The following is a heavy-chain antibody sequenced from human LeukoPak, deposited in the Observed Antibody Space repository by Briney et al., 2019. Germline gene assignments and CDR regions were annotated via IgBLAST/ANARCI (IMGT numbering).Heavy chain of an antibody. V-gene: IGHV4-61*02. CDR3: ARGYSAYEVLDY. CDR2: IYTSGST. D-gene: IGHD5-12*01. J-gene: IGHJ4*02. CDR1: GGSISSGSYY. Sequence: ASQTLSLTCTVSGGSISSGSYYWSWIRQPAGKGLEWIGRIYTSGSTNYNPSLKSRVTISLDTSKNQFSLKLSSVTAADTAVYYCARGYSAYEVLDYWGQGTLVTVSS.